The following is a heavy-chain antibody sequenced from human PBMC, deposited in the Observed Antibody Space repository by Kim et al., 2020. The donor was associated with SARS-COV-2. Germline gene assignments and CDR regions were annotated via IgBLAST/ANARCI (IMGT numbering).Heavy chain of an antibody. Sequence: SVKVSCKASGGTFSSYAISWVRQAPGQGLEWMGGIIPIFGTANYAQKFQGRVTITADESTSTAYMELSSLRSEDTAVYYCARTCSGGSCYQEPWGQGTLVTVSS. CDR1: GGTFSSYA. CDR2: IIPIFGTA. V-gene: IGHV1-69*13. D-gene: IGHD2-15*01. CDR3: ARTCSGGSCYQEP. J-gene: IGHJ5*02.